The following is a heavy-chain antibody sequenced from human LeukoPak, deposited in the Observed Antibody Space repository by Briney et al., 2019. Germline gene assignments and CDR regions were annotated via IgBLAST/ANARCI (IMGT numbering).Heavy chain of an antibody. J-gene: IGHJ4*02. V-gene: IGHV3-23*01. D-gene: IGHD3-10*01. CDR2: ISGSGGST. CDR1: GFTFSSNA. CDR3: AKTGSGSYYPY. Sequence: GGSLGLSCAASGFTFSSNAMSWVRQAPGKGLEWVSAISGSGGSTYYADSVKGRFTISRDNSKNTLYLQMNSLRAEDTAVYYCAKTGSGSYYPYWGQGTLVTVSS.